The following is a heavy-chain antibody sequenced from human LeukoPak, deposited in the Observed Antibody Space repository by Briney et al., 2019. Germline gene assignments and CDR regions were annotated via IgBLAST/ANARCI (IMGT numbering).Heavy chain of an antibody. D-gene: IGHD3-22*01. Sequence: ASVKVSCKASGYTFTSYDINWVRQATGQGLEWMGWMNPNSGNTGYAQKFQGRVTITRNTSISTAYMELSSLRSEDTAVYYCARTYYYDSSGYYSFYFDYWGQGTLVTVSS. CDR3: ARTYYYDSSGYYSFYFDY. CDR1: GYTFTSYD. J-gene: IGHJ4*02. CDR2: MNPNSGNT. V-gene: IGHV1-8*03.